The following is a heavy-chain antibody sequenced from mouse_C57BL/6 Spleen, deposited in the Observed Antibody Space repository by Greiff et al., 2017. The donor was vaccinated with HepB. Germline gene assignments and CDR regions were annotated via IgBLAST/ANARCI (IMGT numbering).Heavy chain of an antibody. D-gene: IGHD2-4*01. Sequence: QVQLQQSGAELVRPGTSVKVSCKASGYAFTNYLIEWVKQWPGQGLEWIGVINPGSGGTNYNEKFKGKATLTADKSSSTAYMQLSSLTSEDSAVYFCARRGIYYDYDYWGQGTTLTVSS. V-gene: IGHV1-54*01. CDR3: ARRGIYYDYDY. J-gene: IGHJ2*01. CDR1: GYAFTNYL. CDR2: INPGSGGT.